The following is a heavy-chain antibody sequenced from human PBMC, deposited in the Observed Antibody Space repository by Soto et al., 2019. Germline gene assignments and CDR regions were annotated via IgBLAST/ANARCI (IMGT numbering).Heavy chain of an antibody. CDR3: ARDRATVTTSPERGAFDI. J-gene: IGHJ3*02. V-gene: IGHV1-3*01. Sequence: ASVKVSCKASGYTFTSYAMHWVRQAPGQRLEWMGWINAGNGNTKYSQKFQGRVTITRDTSASTAYMELSSLRSEDTAVYYCARDRATVTTSPERGAFDIWGQGTMVTVSS. CDR2: INAGNGNT. CDR1: GYTFTSYA. D-gene: IGHD4-17*01.